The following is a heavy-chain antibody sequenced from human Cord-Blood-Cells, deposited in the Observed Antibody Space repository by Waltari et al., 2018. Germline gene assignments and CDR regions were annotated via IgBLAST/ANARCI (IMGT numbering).Heavy chain of an antibody. J-gene: IGHJ3*02. CDR3: ARVCRKLDAFDI. CDR1: GFTFSSYW. V-gene: IGHV3-7*01. Sequence: EVQLVESGGGLVQPGGSLRLSCAASGFTFSSYWMSWVRQAPGKGLAWVANIKQDGSEKYYVDSGKGRFTISRDNAKNSLYLQMNSLRAEDTAVYYCARVCRKLDAFDIWGQGTMVTVSS. CDR2: IKQDGSEK.